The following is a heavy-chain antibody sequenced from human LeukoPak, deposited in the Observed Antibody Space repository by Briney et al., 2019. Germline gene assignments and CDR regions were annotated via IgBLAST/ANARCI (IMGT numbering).Heavy chain of an antibody. CDR1: GFTSTDYY. Sequence: GSLRLSCAASGFTSTDYYMSWVRHAPEEGLGWVSYISSSISYTNYADSVKGRFTITRDNAKNSLYLQMNSLRAEDTAVYYCARDGSGVPAAMNSYWGQGTLVTVSS. V-gene: IGHV3-11*06. CDR2: ISSSISYT. D-gene: IGHD2-2*01. CDR3: ARDGSGVPAAMNSY. J-gene: IGHJ4*02.